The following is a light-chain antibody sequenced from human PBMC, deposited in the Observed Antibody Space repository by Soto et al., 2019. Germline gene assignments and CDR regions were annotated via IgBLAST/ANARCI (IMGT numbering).Light chain of an antibody. J-gene: IGKJ4*01. CDR1: QSVSRN. CDR3: QQYYNWPPLT. Sequence: EIVMTQSPGTLSVSPGERVTLSCRASQSVSRNLAWYQQKPGQAPRLLIYGASTRATGIPARFSGSGSGTEFTLTISSLQSEDFAVYHCQQYYNWPPLTFGGGTKVEIK. V-gene: IGKV3D-15*01. CDR2: GAS.